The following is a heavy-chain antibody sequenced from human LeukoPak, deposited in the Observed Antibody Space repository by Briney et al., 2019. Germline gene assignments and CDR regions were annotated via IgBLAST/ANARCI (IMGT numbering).Heavy chain of an antibody. CDR1: AGSITSFY. CDR3: ARRTSNGWPSENAFDI. V-gene: IGHV4-59*01. J-gene: IGHJ3*02. Sequence: SETLSLTCSVSAGSITSFYWSWIRQPPGKGLEWIGYIFYTGSTNYNPSLKSRATISLDKSKNQFFLKLSSVTAADTAMYYCARRTSNGWPSENAFDIWGQGTMVTVSS. D-gene: IGHD6-19*01. CDR2: IFYTGST.